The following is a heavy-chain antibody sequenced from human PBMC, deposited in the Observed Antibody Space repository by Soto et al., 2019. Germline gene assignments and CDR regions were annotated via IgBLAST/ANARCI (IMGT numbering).Heavy chain of an antibody. V-gene: IGHV3-23*01. CDR1: GFTFSSYT. D-gene: IGHD7-27*01. J-gene: IGHJ4*02. Sequence: EVQLLESGGGLVQPGGSLRLSCAASGFTFSSYTMSWVRQGPGKGLEWVSGISSSGGSTVYADSVKGRFTISRDNFKNPLYLQMNSLRAEDTPVYYCAKGWGDYWGQGTPVTVSS. CDR2: ISSSGGST. CDR3: AKGWGDY.